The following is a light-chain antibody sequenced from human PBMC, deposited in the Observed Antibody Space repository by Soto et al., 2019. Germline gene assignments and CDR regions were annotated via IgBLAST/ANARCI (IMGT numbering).Light chain of an antibody. CDR3: LQDYNYPLT. Sequence: IQMTQSPSSLSASVGDRVTITCRASQTISRYLNWYQQRPGKAPNLLIYSASSLQSGVPSRFSGSGSGTDFTLTISSLQPDDFATYYCLQDYNYPLTFGGGTKVDIK. V-gene: IGKV1-6*01. CDR1: QTISRY. CDR2: SAS. J-gene: IGKJ4*01.